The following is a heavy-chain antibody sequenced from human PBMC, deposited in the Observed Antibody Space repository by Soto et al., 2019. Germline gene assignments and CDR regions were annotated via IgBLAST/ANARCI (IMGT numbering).Heavy chain of an antibody. J-gene: IGHJ4*02. D-gene: IGHD2-2*01. V-gene: IGHV4-30-2*01. CDR1: YGSSSGGGRH. CDR2: IYHSGST. CDR3: ARVPDY. Sequence: TLSVTCTVAYGSSSGGGRHRTWIRQHPGKGLEWIGYIYHSGSTYYNPSLKSRVTISIDRSKNQFSLKLSSVTAADPAVYYCARVPDYWGQGILVPVPS.